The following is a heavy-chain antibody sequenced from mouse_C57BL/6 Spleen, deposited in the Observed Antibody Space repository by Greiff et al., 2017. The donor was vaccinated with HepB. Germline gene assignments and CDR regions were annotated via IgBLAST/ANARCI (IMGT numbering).Heavy chain of an antibody. D-gene: IGHD1-1*01. CDR1: GYTFTSYT. Sequence: QVQLQQSGAELARPGASVKMSCKASGYTFTSYTMHWVKQRPGQGLEWIGYINPSSGYTKYNQKFKDKATLTADKSSSTAYMQLSSLTSEDSAVYYCARKDYGRPFAYWGQGTLVTVSA. CDR3: ARKDYGRPFAY. V-gene: IGHV1-4*01. J-gene: IGHJ3*01. CDR2: INPSSGYT.